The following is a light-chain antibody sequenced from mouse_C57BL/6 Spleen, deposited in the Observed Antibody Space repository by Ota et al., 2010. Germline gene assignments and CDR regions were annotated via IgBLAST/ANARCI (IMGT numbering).Light chain of an antibody. CDR2: GAS. Sequence: DIVMTQSPSSLSVSAGEKVTMSCKSSQSLLNSGNQKNYLAWYQQKPGQPPKLLIYGASTRESGVPDRFTGSGSGTDFTLTISSVQAEDLAVYYRQNDHSYPPTFGAGTKLELK. CDR1: QSLLNSGNQKNY. V-gene: IGKV8-28*01. CDR3: QNDHSYPPT. J-gene: IGKJ5*01.